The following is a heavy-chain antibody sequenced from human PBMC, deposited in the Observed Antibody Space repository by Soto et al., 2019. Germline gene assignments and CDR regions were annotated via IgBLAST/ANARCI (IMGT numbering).Heavy chain of an antibody. V-gene: IGHV4-34*01. Sequence: QVQQQPWGAGLLKPSETLSLTCAVYAGSFSHYYWNWIRQSPGQGLEWIGKIKHSGSSNYNPSLRSRVSISVDMAKHQFSLRLTSVTAADTAVYYCARGGSSDWQVALDIWGQGTMVTVSA. D-gene: IGHD6-19*01. CDR1: AGSFSHYY. CDR3: ARGGSSDWQVALDI. J-gene: IGHJ3*02. CDR2: IKHSGSS.